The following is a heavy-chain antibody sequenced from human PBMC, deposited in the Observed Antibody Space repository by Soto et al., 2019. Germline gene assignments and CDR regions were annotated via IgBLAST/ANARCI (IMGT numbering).Heavy chain of an antibody. Sequence: QVQLQESGPGLVKPSETLSLMCTVSGGSITNYYWSWIRQSPAKGLEWIGYVSDSGSTKYNPSLKSRVIISVDTSKNQFSLKLTSLTAADTDVYYCARERVGHSAMDVWGQGTTVTVSS. CDR1: GGSITNYY. V-gene: IGHV4-59*12. D-gene: IGHD1-26*01. J-gene: IGHJ6*02. CDR2: VSDSGST. CDR3: ARERVGHSAMDV.